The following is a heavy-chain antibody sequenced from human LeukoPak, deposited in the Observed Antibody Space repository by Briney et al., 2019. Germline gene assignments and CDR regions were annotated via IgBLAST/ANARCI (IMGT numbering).Heavy chain of an antibody. Sequence: GESLKISCKGSGYSFTSYWIGWVRQMPGKGLECMGIIYPGDSDTRYSPSFQGQVTISADKSISAAYLQWSSLKASDTAMYYCARLEVRSNYVYRVFDPWGQGTLVTVSS. CDR2: IYPGDSDT. V-gene: IGHV5-51*01. CDR1: GYSFTSYW. CDR3: ARLEVRSNYVYRVFDP. J-gene: IGHJ5*02. D-gene: IGHD4-11*01.